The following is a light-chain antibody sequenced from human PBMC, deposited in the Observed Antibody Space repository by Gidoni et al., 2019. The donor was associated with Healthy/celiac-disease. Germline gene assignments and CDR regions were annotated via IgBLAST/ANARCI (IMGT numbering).Light chain of an antibody. Sequence: IVLTQSPGTLSLSPGERATLSCRASQSVSSSYLAWYQQKPGQAPRLLIYGASSRATGIPDRFSGSGSGTDFTLTISRLEPEDFAVYYCQQYSGAFXQXTKVEIK. J-gene: IGKJ1*01. CDR3: QQYSGA. CDR2: GAS. CDR1: QSVSSSY. V-gene: IGKV3-20*01.